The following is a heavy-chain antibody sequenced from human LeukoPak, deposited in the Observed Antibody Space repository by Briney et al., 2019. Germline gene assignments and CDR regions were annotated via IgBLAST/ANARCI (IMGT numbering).Heavy chain of an antibody. V-gene: IGHV3-15*07. D-gene: IGHD3-22*01. J-gene: IGHJ5*02. CDR2: IRSNSDGGTI. CDR3: ATDFCDST. Sequence: GGSLRLSCATSGFSFYNAWMNWVRKAPGKGLEWVGRIRSNSDGGTIDYAAPVKGRFTLSRDDSKDTLYLQMNSLQTEDTAVYYCATDFCDSTWGQGTLVTVSS. CDR1: GFSFYNAW.